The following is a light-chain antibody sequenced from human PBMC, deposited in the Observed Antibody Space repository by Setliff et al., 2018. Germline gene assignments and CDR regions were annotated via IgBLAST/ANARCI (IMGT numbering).Light chain of an antibody. CDR3: SSYTGSNTFV. J-gene: IGLJ1*01. V-gene: IGLV2-8*01. Sequence: QSALAQPPSASGSPGQSITISCAGPSTDVGGYSYVSWYQQRPGEVPQLIIYDVNKRPSGVPDRFSGSKSGNTASLTVSGLQVEDEADYYCSSYTGSNTFVFGTGTKVTVL. CDR2: DVN. CDR1: STDVGGYSY.